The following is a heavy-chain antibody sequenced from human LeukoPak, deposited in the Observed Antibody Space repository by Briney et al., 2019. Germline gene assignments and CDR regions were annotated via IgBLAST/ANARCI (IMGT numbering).Heavy chain of an antibody. D-gene: IGHD3-16*02. V-gene: IGHV1-18*01. Sequence: ASVNVSCNASGYEFSSYGISWVRQAPGQGLEWMGWISAYNGKTKYAEKFQGRLTMTTETSTSTAYMELRSLTSADTAVYYCAKDSPRDDYVRGSYRYSRRGLDIWGQGTLVTASS. J-gene: IGHJ3*02. CDR1: GYEFSSYG. CDR2: ISAYNGKT. CDR3: AKDSPRDDYVRGSYRYSRRGLDI.